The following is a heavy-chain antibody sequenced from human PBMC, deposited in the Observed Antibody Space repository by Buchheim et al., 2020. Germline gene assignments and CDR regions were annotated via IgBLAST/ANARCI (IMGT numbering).Heavy chain of an antibody. J-gene: IGHJ5*01. CDR3: AKEPNYDFWRGYYVGAWFDS. CDR1: GFTFSNYA. Sequence: EVQLLESGGGLVQPGGSLRLSCAVSGFTFSNYAMTWVRQAPGKGLEWVSAISGSGDSTYYADSVKGRFTISRDNSKNTLYVQMNSLRTEDTAIYYCAKEPNYDFWRGYYVGAWFDSWGQGTL. D-gene: IGHD3-3*01. CDR2: ISGSGDST. V-gene: IGHV3-23*01.